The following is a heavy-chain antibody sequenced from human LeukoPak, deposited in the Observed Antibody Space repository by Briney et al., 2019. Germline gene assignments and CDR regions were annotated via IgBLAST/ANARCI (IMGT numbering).Heavy chain of an antibody. Sequence: SETLSLTCTVSGGSISSSSYYWGWIRQPPGKGLEWIGSIYYSESTYYNPSLKSRVTISVDTSKNQFSLKLSSVTAADTAVYYCARDGDVLLWFGELSQQGVSWFDPWGQGTLVTVSS. CDR2: IYYSEST. D-gene: IGHD3-10*01. V-gene: IGHV4-39*07. J-gene: IGHJ5*02. CDR3: ARDGDVLLWFGELSQQGVSWFDP. CDR1: GGSISSSSYY.